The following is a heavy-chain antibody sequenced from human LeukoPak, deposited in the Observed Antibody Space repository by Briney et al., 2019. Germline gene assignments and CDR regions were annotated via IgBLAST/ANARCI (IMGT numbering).Heavy chain of an antibody. Sequence: PSETLSLTCAVYGGSFSGYYWSWIRQPPGKGLEWIGEINHSGSTNYNPSLKSRVTISVDTSKNQFSLKLSSVTAADTAVYYCRSYYYYGMDVRGQGTTVTVSS. CDR1: GGSFSGYY. J-gene: IGHJ6*02. CDR3: RSYYYYGMDV. V-gene: IGHV4-34*01. CDR2: INHSGST.